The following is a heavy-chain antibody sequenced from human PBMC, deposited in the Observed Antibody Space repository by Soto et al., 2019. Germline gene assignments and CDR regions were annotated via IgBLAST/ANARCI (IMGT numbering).Heavy chain of an antibody. CDR2: VYYRGRS. Sequence: PSETLSLTCTVSGGSVTNSSYYWGWIRQSPGKGLEWIGSVYYRGRSYSKSSVKSRVTISVDTSKNRFSLSLNSVTASDTAVYFCVSQRTTVPTKAYFGYWGRGAMVTVSS. V-gene: IGHV4-39*01. CDR3: VSQRTTVPTKAYFGY. CDR1: GGSVTNSSYY. J-gene: IGHJ4*02. D-gene: IGHD4-17*01.